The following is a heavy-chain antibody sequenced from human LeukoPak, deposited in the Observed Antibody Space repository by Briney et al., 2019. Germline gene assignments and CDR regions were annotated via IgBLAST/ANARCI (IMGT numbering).Heavy chain of an antibody. CDR2: INPNSGGT. V-gene: IGHV1-2*02. Sequence: ASVKVSCKASGYTFTGSYMHWVRQAPGQGLEWMGWINPNSGGTNYAQKFQGRVTMTRDTSISTAYMELSRLRSDDTAVYYCARGIYGDPTNWFDPWGQGTLVTVSS. CDR1: GYTFTGSY. CDR3: ARGIYGDPTNWFDP. D-gene: IGHD4-17*01. J-gene: IGHJ5*02.